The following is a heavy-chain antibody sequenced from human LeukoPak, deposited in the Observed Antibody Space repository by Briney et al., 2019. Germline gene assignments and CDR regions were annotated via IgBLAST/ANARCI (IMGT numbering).Heavy chain of an antibody. CDR1: GYTFTSYD. Sequence: ASVKVSCKASGYTFTSYDINWVRQATGQGLEWMGWMNPNSGNTGYAQKFQGRVTMTRNTSISTAYMELSSLRSEDMAVYYCARVKDDGDYYYYYMGVWGKGTTVTVSS. CDR2: MNPNSGNT. D-gene: IGHD4-17*01. CDR3: ARVKDDGDYYYYYMGV. V-gene: IGHV1-8*01. J-gene: IGHJ6*03.